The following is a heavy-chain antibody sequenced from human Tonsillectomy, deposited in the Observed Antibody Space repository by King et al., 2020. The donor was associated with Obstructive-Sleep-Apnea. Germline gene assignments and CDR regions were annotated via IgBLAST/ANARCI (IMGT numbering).Heavy chain of an antibody. CDR3: AKDTNYYGSGNPVDFDY. V-gene: IGHV3-23*04. J-gene: IGHJ4*02. CDR1: GFTFSSYA. D-gene: IGHD3-10*01. Sequence: VQLVESGGGLVQPGGSLRLSCAASGFTFSSYAMSWVRQAPGKGLEWVSAISGSGGSTYYADSVKGRFTISRDNSKNTLYLQMNSLRAEDTAVYYCAKDTNYYGSGNPVDFDYWGQGTLVTVSS. CDR2: ISGSGGST.